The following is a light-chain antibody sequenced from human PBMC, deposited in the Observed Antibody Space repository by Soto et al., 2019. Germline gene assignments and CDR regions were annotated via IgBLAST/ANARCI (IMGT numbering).Light chain of an antibody. Sequence: EIVLTQSPATLSLSPGDTATLSCRASQSVSSNLGWYHQKPGQAPRLLIYDASNRATGIPARFSGSESDPNFSLTIGSLEHEDFAVYYCQQRSNWPPITFGQGTRLEIK. CDR3: QQRSNWPPIT. J-gene: IGKJ5*01. V-gene: IGKV3-11*01. CDR2: DAS. CDR1: QSVSSN.